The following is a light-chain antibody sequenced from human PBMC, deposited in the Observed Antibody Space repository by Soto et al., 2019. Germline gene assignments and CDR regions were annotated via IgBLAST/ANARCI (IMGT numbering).Light chain of an antibody. V-gene: IGKV1-5*03. CDR1: QNVSNW. Sequence: DVEMTQSPSTLPTYIGDRVTINCRASQNVSNWLAWYQQKPGKAPKLLIYKASRLESGVPSRFSAGGSGTDFTLTINSLQSDDFATYFCQQYSKESTFGQGTKLEIK. CDR2: KAS. CDR3: QQYSKEST. J-gene: IGKJ2*01.